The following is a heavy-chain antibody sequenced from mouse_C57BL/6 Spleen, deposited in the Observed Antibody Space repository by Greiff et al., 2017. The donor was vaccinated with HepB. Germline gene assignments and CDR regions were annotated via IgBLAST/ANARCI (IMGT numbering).Heavy chain of an antibody. CDR3: ARLGDGYLAWFAY. CDR1: GYAFSSSW. CDR2: IYPGDGDT. J-gene: IGHJ3*01. D-gene: IGHD2-3*01. Sequence: VKLVESGPELVKPGASVKISCKASGYAFSSSWMNWVKQRPGKGLEWIGRIYPGDGDTNYNGKFKGKATRTADKSSSTAYMQLSSLTSEDSAVYFWARLGDGYLAWFAYWGQGTLVTVSA. V-gene: IGHV1-82*01.